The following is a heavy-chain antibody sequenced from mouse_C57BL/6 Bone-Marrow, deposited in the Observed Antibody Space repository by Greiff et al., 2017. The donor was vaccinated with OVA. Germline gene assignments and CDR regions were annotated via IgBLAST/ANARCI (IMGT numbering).Heavy chain of an antibody. CDR3: TRRYDYDWYFDV. J-gene: IGHJ1*03. CDR1: GFTFSDAW. D-gene: IGHD2-4*01. CDR2: IRNKANNHAT. V-gene: IGHV6-6*01. Sequence: EVHLVESGGGLVQPGGSMKLSCAASGFTFSDAWMDWVRQSPEKGLEWVAEIRNKANNHATYYAESVKGRFTISRDDSKSSVYLQMNSLRAEDTGIYYCTRRYDYDWYFDVWGTGTTVTVSS.